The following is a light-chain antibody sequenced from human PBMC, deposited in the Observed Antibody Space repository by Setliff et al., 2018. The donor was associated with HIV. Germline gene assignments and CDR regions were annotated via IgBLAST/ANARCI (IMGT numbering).Light chain of an antibody. J-gene: IGLJ1*01. CDR1: SSDIGAYNY. V-gene: IGLV2-14*03. CDR3: SSYISSSTL. Sequence: QSVLTQPASVSGSPGQSITISCTGTSSDIGAYNYVSWYQQYPGKAPKLVIYDVTIRPSGVSNRFSVSKSGNTASLTISGLQAEDEADYYCSSYISSSTLFGTGTKVTVL. CDR2: DVT.